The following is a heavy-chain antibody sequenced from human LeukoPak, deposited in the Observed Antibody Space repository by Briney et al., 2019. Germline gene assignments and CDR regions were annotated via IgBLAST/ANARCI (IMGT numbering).Heavy chain of an antibody. D-gene: IGHD1-26*01. J-gene: IGHJ4*02. CDR3: AKSIVNSGTYIPFDY. V-gene: IGHV3-30*02. Sequence: TGGSLRLSCAASGFMFSNYGMHWVRQAPGKGLEWVAFIRYDGTNKYYADSVKGRFTISRDKSKNTLYLQMNSLRAEDTAIYYCAKSIVNSGTYIPFDYWGQGTLVTVSS. CDR2: IRYDGTNK. CDR1: GFMFSNYG.